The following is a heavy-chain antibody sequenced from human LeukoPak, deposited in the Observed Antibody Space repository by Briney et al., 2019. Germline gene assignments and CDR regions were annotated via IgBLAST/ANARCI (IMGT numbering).Heavy chain of an antibody. CDR2: IGGGGDGA. CDR3: TTSRPKVREGDQ. V-gene: IGHV3-23*01. CDR1: GFTFSHYA. Sequence: GGSLRLSCAASGFTFSHYAMRWVRQAPGKGLEWLSEIGGGGDGAYHADSVKGRFTISRDNSKNTLYLQMNSLRAEDTAVYYCTTSRPKVREGDQGGQGTLVTVSS. J-gene: IGHJ4*02. D-gene: IGHD3-10*01.